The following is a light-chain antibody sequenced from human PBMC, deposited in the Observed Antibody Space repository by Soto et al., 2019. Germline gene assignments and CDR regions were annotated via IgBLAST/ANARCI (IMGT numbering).Light chain of an antibody. CDR2: AAS. J-gene: IGKJ1*01. CDR1: QGIRNE. V-gene: IGKV1-17*01. Sequence: DIQMTQPPSSLSASVGDRVTITCRASQGIRNELGWYQQKPGKAPKRLIYAASSLQSGVPSRFSGSGSGTEFTLTITSLQPEDFATYYCLQHNSYPWTFGQGTKVEIK. CDR3: LQHNSYPWT.